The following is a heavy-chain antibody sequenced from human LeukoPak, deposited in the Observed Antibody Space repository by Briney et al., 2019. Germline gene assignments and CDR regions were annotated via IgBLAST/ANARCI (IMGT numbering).Heavy chain of an antibody. V-gene: IGHV4-30-2*01. CDR3: ARDVGIVVVPAALNAFDI. CDR1: GGSISSGGYY. J-gene: IGHJ3*02. D-gene: IGHD2-2*03. CDR2: IYHSGST. Sequence: SETLSLTCTVSGGSISSGGYYWSWIRQPPGKGLEWIGYIYHSGSTYYNPSLKSRVTISVDRSKNQFSLKLSPVTAADTAVYYCARDVGIVVVPAALNAFDIWGQGQWSPSLQ.